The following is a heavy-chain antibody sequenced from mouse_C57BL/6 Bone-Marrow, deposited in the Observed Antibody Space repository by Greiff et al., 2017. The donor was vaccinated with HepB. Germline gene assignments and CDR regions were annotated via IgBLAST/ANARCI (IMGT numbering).Heavy chain of an antibody. CDR1: GYSFTGYY. V-gene: IGHV1-42*01. CDR2: INPSTGGT. D-gene: IGHD2-10*01. J-gene: IGHJ2*01. Sequence: VQLQQSGPELVKPGASVKISCKASGYSFTGYYMNWVKQSPEKSLEWIGEINPSTGGTTYNQKFKAKATLTVDKSSSTAYMQLKRLTSEDSAVYYCARSPYPNNYFDYWGQGTTLTVSS. CDR3: ARSPYPNNYFDY.